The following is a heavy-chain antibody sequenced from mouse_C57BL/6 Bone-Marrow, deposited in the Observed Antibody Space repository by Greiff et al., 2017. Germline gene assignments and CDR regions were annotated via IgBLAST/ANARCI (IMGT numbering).Heavy chain of an antibody. J-gene: IGHJ4*01. CDR1: GFTFSDYG. V-gene: IGHV5-15*01. CDR2: ISNLAYSI. Sequence: EVKLMESGGGLVQPGGSLKLSCAASGFTFSDYGMAWVRQAPRKGPEWVAFISNLAYSIYYADTVTGRFTISRENAKNTLYLEMSSIRSDDTAMYYCARLGITTAPYYYAMDYWGQGTSVTVSS. CDR3: ARLGITTAPYYYAMDY. D-gene: IGHD1-1*01.